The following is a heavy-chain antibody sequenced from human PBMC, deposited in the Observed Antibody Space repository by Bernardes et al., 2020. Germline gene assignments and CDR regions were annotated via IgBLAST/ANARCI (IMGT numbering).Heavy chain of an antibody. CDR3: ARDPVLVIMSATVDS. CDR1: GFTFDDHA. J-gene: IGHJ4*02. CDR2: ITGRSGQI. Sequence: GGSLRLSCVGSGFTFDDHAMAWVRQAPGKGLEWVAVITGRSGQIYYADSVKGRFTISRDEYKNTLFLQMNSLRVEDTAVYYCARDPVLVIMSATVDSWGQGTRVSVSS. D-gene: IGHD2-15*01. V-gene: IGHV3-23*01.